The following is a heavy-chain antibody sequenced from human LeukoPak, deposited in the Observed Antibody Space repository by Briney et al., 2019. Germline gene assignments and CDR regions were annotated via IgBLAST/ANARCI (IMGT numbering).Heavy chain of an antibody. CDR2: ISYDGSNK. CDR1: GFTFSSYS. Sequence: GGSLRLSCAASGFTFSSYSMNWVRQAPGKGLEWVAVISYDGSNKYYADSVKGRFTISRDNSKNTLYLQMNSLRAEDTAVYYCAKLTGYHPLDYWGQGTPVTVSS. V-gene: IGHV3-30*18. CDR3: AKLTGYHPLDY. J-gene: IGHJ4*02. D-gene: IGHD3-9*01.